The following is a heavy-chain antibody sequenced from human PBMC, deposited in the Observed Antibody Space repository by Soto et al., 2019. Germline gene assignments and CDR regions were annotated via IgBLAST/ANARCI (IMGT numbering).Heavy chain of an antibody. J-gene: IGHJ4*02. CDR2: IYYSGST. Sequence: PSETLSLTCTVSGGSISSGGYYWSWIRQHPGKGLEWIGYIYYSGSTYYNPSLKSRVTISVDTSKNQFSLKLSTVAAAVTAVYYCARVPRRRHDYGDYHDYWGQGTLVTVSS. D-gene: IGHD4-17*01. CDR3: ARVPRRRHDYGDYHDY. CDR1: GGSISSGGYY. V-gene: IGHV4-31*03.